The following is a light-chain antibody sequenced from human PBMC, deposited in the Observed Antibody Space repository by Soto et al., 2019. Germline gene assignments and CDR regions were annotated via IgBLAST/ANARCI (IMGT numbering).Light chain of an antibody. CDR1: QDITNY. Sequence: DIQMTQSPTSLSVSVGDRITITCQASQDITNYLNWYQQKPGEAPKLLIYDASNLETGVPSRFSGSGSGTDFPFTIPSLQPEDLATYYCQQYDNLPHAFGQGTKLEIK. V-gene: IGKV1-33*01. CDR3: QQYDNLPHA. CDR2: DAS. J-gene: IGKJ2*01.